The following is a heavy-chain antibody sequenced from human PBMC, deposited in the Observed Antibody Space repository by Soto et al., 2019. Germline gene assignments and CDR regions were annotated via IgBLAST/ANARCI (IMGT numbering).Heavy chain of an antibody. Sequence: QVQLQESGSGLLKPSQTLSLDCSVSGDSLRRGFHHWRWIRQTPGKGLQLIGYIDTNGDTHYDPSRRNRLNMSIVTTESRFSLKVTSVTAADTAVYYCARGTVYYCPNDKCGFFFDHWGQGALVTVTS. CDR2: IDTNGDT. CDR1: GDSLRRGFHH. CDR3: ARGTVYYCPNDKCGFFFDH. V-gene: IGHV4-31*03. D-gene: IGHD2-8*01. J-gene: IGHJ4*02.